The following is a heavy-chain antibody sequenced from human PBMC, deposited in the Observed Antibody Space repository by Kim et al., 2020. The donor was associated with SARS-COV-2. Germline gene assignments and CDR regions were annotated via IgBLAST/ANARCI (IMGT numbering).Heavy chain of an antibody. CDR1: GFTFSSNW. Sequence: GGSLRLSCAASGFTFSSNWMSWVRQAPGKGLEWVAKIKEDGSERYYVSSVEGRFTISRDNAKNSLYLQMNSLRAEDTGVYYCARDRSYSIDYWGQGTLVTVSS. CDR3: ARDRSYSIDY. J-gene: IGHJ4*02. D-gene: IGHD1-26*01. V-gene: IGHV3-7*01. CDR2: IKEDGSER.